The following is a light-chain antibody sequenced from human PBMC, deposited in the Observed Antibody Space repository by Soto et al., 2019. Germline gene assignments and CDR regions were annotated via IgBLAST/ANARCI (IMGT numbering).Light chain of an antibody. V-gene: IGLV2-14*01. Sequence: QSALTQPASVSGSPGQSITISCTGTSSDVGGYNYVSWYQQHPGVAPKLIIYEVSNRPSGVSNRFSGSKSGNTASLTISGLQADDAAGYYCSSSTSSRTWVFGGGTKLTVL. CDR2: EVS. J-gene: IGLJ3*02. CDR3: SSSTSSRTWV. CDR1: SSDVGGYNY.